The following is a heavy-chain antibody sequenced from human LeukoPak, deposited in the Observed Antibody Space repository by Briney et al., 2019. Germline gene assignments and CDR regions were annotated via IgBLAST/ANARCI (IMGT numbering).Heavy chain of an antibody. CDR3: ARGRRGSASH. V-gene: IGHV4-34*01. J-gene: IGHJ4*02. CDR1: GGSFSGYY. Sequence: PSETLSLTCAVYGGSFSGYYWSWIRQPPGKGLEWIGEINHSGSTNYNPSLKSRVTISVDTSKNQFSLKLCSVTAADTAVYYCARGRRGSASHWGQGTLVTVSS. D-gene: IGHD1-26*01. CDR2: INHSGST.